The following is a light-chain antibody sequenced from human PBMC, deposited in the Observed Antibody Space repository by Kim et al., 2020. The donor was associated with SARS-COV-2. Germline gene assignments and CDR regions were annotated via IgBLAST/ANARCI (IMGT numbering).Light chain of an antibody. CDR1: QTISHY. CDR2: SAS. J-gene: IGKJ1*01. V-gene: IGKV1-39*01. CDR3: QQTYGTPRT. Sequence: DIQMTQSPSSLSASVGDRVTIACRASQTISHYLNWYQQKPGEAPKILIYSASSLKFGVPPRFSGSRSGSGTDFTLTITGLQPEDIATYYCQQTYGTPRTFGQGTKVEIK.